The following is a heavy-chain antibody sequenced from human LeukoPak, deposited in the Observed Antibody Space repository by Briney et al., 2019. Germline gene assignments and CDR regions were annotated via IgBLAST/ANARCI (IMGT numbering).Heavy chain of an antibody. V-gene: IGHV1-2*06. CDR1: GYTFSGDH. CDR3: ARELEYYDSSGPTPRYYFDY. Sequence: ASVKVSCKASGYTFSGDHIHWVRQAPGQGLEWMGRIDPSSGATHFAHKFQGRVTMTRDTSISTAYMELSRLRSDDTAVYYCARELEYYDSSGPTPRYYFDYWGQGTLVTVSS. CDR2: IDPSSGAT. J-gene: IGHJ4*02. D-gene: IGHD3-22*01.